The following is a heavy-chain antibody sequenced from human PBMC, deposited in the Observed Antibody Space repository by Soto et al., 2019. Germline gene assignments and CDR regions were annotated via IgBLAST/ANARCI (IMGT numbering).Heavy chain of an antibody. D-gene: IGHD6-19*01. V-gene: IGHV3-7*01. Sequence: PGGSLRLSCAASGFTFSSYWMSWVRQAPGKGLEWVANIKQGGSEKYYVDSVKGRFTISRDNAKNSLYLQMNSLRAEDTAVYYCAFGHSSGRYVYWGQGTLVTVSS. J-gene: IGHJ4*02. CDR3: AFGHSSGRYVY. CDR2: IKQGGSEK. CDR1: GFTFSSYW.